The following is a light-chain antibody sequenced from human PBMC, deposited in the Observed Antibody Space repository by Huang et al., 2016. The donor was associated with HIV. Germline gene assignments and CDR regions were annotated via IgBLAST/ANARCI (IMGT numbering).Light chain of an antibody. CDR1: EGIRSYY. J-gene: IGKJ1*01. CDR3: QHYGPTPSWT. Sequence: EIVLTQSPGTLSLSPGDRAALSCRASEGIRSYYVAWYQQKPGQAPRLLIYAASSRATGIPDRFSGSGSGTDFTLTISRLEPEDFAVYYCQHYGPTPSWTFGQGTKVEIK. V-gene: IGKV3-20*01. CDR2: AAS.